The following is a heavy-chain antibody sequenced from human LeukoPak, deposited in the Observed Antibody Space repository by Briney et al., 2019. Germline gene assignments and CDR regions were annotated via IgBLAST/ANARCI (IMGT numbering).Heavy chain of an antibody. J-gene: IGHJ3*02. V-gene: IGHV3-64D*06. CDR1: GFTFSSYA. CDR2: ISSNGGST. CDR3: VKGSTCDSSGYYESDAFDI. Sequence: GGSLRLSCSASGFTFSSYAMHWVRQAPGKGLEYVSAISSNGGSTYYADSVKGRFTISRDNSKNTLYLQMSSLRAEDTAVYYCVKGSTCDSSGYYESDAFDIWGQGTMVTVSS. D-gene: IGHD3-22*01.